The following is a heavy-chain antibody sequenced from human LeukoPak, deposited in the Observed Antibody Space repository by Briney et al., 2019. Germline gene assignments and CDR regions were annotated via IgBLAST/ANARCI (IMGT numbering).Heavy chain of an antibody. J-gene: IGHJ3*02. CDR3: ARMSVSDVEGAFDI. Sequence: SSETLSLTCTVSGGSMSHYYWSWIRQPAGKGLEWIGRIYTSGSSTYNPSLKSRATMSLDTSKNQFSLKLTSVTAADTAVYYCARMSVSDVEGAFDIWGQGTLVTVSS. D-gene: IGHD4-11*01. V-gene: IGHV4-4*07. CDR1: GGSMSHYY. CDR2: IYTSGSS.